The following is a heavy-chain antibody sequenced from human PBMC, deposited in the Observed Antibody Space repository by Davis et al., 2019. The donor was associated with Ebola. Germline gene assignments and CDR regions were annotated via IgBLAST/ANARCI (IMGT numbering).Heavy chain of an antibody. CDR3: AKGRGPYRRGDAFDI. V-gene: IGHV5-51*01. CDR2: IFPGDSDI. CDR1: GYTFSDYW. J-gene: IGHJ3*02. Sequence: GGSLRLSCKASGYTFSDYWIGWVCQEPGKGLEWMGIIFPGDSDIRYSPSFQGQVTIPADKSISTVYLQWSSLKASDTAMYFCAKGRGPYRRGDAFDIWGRGTMVTVSS. D-gene: IGHD1-26*01.